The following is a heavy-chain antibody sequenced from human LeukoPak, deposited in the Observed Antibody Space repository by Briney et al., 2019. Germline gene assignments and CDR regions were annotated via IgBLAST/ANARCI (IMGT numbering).Heavy chain of an antibody. V-gene: IGHV4-34*01. Sequence: PSETLSLTCAVYGGSFSGYYWSWIRQPPGKGLEWIGEINHSGSTNYNPSLKSRVTISVDTSKNQFSLKLSSVTAADTAVYYCARGRGVWFGELFQTPFDYWGQGTLVTVSS. CDR2: INHSGST. CDR1: GGSFSGYY. J-gene: IGHJ4*02. CDR3: ARGRGVWFGELFQTPFDY. D-gene: IGHD3-10*01.